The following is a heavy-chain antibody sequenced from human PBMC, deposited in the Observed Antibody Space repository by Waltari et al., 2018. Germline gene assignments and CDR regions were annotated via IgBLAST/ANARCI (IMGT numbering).Heavy chain of an antibody. CDR3: ARVSDRGYSYGQPPLDY. CDR2: IYSGGST. CDR1: GFTVSSNY. J-gene: IGHJ4*02. V-gene: IGHV3-53*01. D-gene: IGHD5-18*01. Sequence: EVQLVESGGGLIQPGGSLRLSCAASGFTVSSNYMSWVRQAPGKGLEWVSVIYSGGSTDYADSGKGRFTISRDNSKNTLYLQMNSLRAEDTAVYYCARVSDRGYSYGQPPLDYWGQGTLVTVSS.